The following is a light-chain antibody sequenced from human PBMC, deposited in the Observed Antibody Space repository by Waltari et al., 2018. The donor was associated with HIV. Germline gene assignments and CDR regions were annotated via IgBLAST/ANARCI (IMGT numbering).Light chain of an antibody. CDR1: QTISSTY. Sequence: EIALTQSPGTLSLSPGERATLSCRASQTISSTYLAWYQPKPGQAPRLLIYAASSRATGIPDSFSGSGSGTDFTLTISSLEPEDCAVYYCQQYIGSPRTFGQGTKVELK. V-gene: IGKV3-20*01. CDR2: AAS. J-gene: IGKJ1*01. CDR3: QQYIGSPRT.